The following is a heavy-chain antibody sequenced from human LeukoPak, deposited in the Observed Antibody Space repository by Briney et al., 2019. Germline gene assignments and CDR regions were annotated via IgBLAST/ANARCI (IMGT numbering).Heavy chain of an antibody. V-gene: IGHV3-7*01. D-gene: IGHD2/OR15-2a*01. Sequence: GGSLRLSCAASGFTFGNDWMDWVRQAAGKGPEWVANIKSDGSVRTYVDSVKGRFTISRDNAKNSLYLQMNSPRVEDTAVYYCGNSRVGFWGQGTLVTVSS. CDR3: GNSRVGF. CDR1: GFTFGNDW. J-gene: IGHJ4*02. CDR2: IKSDGSVR.